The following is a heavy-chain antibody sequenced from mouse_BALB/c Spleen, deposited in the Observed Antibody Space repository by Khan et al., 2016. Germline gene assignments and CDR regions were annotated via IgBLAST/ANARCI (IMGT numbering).Heavy chain of an antibody. CDR2: INTYSGES. CDR3: AGYHYYYGSGRYFDV. Sequence: QIQLVQSGPELKRPGKTVKISCKASGYTFTNYGINWVKQAPGQGLKWMGWINTYSGESTYADDFKGRFAFPSETSANTAYLQINNLKNEDTATYYCAGYHYYYGSGRYFDVWGAGTTVTVSS. D-gene: IGHD1-1*01. J-gene: IGHJ1*01. CDR1: GYTFTNYG. V-gene: IGHV9-3-1*01.